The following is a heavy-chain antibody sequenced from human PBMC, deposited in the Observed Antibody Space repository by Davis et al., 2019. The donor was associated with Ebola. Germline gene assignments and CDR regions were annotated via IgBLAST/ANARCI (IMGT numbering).Heavy chain of an antibody. CDR3: ARDPRTYIVITHYFGL. D-gene: IGHD3-16*01. CDR2: ISGNGGTT. V-gene: IGHV3-23*01. J-gene: IGHJ4*02. CDR1: RFTFSSYG. Sequence: PGGSLRLSCVASRFTFSSYGMSWVRQGPGKGLEWVAGISGNGGTTYYTDSVKGRFTISRDNSKNMLYLQMNNLRVDDTAVYYCARDPRTYIVITHYFGLWGQGTLVTVSP.